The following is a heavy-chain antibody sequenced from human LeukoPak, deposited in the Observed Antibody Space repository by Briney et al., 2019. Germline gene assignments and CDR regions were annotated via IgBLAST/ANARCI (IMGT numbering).Heavy chain of an antibody. J-gene: IGHJ5*02. CDR2: IIPIFGTT. CDR1: GGTFISYA. CDR3: ARDTGDLEEYNWFDP. Sequence: SVTVSCMASGGTFISYAISWLRQPPGQGLEWMGGIIPIFGTTNYAQKFQGRVTITADESTSTAYMELSSLRSEDTAVYYCARDTGDLEEYNWFDPWGQGTLVTVSS. D-gene: IGHD1-14*01. V-gene: IGHV1-69*13.